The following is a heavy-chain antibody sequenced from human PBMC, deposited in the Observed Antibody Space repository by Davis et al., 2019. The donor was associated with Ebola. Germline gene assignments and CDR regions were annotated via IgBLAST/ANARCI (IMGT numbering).Heavy chain of an antibody. D-gene: IGHD6-19*01. V-gene: IGHV1-46*01. J-gene: IGHJ4*02. CDR1: GYTFTGYY. CDR2: INPSGGST. Sequence: AASVKVSCKASGYTFTGYYMHWVRQAPGQGLEWMGIINPSGGSTSYAQKFQGRVTMTRDTSTSTVYMELSSLRSEDTAVYYCARDGAVAKLFDYWGQGTLVTVSS. CDR3: ARDGAVAKLFDY.